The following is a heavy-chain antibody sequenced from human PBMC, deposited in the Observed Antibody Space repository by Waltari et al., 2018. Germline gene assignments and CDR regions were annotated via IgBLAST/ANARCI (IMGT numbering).Heavy chain of an antibody. V-gene: IGHV4-38-2*01. CDR3: ARVGDAFDI. D-gene: IGHD1-26*01. Sequence: QVQLQESGPGLVKPSETLSLTCAVSGYSTSSGYYWGWIRQPPGKGLEWIGSIYHSGSTYYNPSLKSRVTISVDTSKNQFSLKLSSVTAADTAVYYCARVGDAFDIWGQGTMVTVSS. J-gene: IGHJ3*02. CDR2: IYHSGST. CDR1: GYSTSSGYY.